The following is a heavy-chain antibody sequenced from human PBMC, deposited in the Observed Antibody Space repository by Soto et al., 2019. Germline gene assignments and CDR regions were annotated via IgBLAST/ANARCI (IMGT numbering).Heavy chain of an antibody. V-gene: IGHV3-15*01. CDR2: IKSKTDGGTT. CDR1: GFTFSNAW. CDR3: TTDVDEQWLDRLDYYYYMDV. D-gene: IGHD6-19*01. Sequence: GGSLRLSCAASGFTFSNAWMSWVRQAPGKGLEWVGRIKSKTDGGTTDYAAPVKGRFTISRDDSKNTLYLQMNSLKTEDTAVYYCTTDVDEQWLDRLDYYYYMDVWGKGTTVTVSS. J-gene: IGHJ6*03.